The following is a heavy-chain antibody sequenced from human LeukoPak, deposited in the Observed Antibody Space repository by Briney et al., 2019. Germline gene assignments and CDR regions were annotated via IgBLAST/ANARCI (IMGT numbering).Heavy chain of an antibody. CDR2: ISWNSGSI. Sequence: PGGFLRLSCAASGFTFDDYAMHWVRQAPGKGLEWVSGISWNSGSIGYADSVKGRFTISRDNAKNSLYLQMNSLRAEDTALYYCAKDIRQWLVRDYYYGMDVWGQGTTVTVSS. CDR3: AKDIRQWLVRDYYYGMDV. V-gene: IGHV3-9*01. J-gene: IGHJ6*02. D-gene: IGHD6-19*01. CDR1: GFTFDDYA.